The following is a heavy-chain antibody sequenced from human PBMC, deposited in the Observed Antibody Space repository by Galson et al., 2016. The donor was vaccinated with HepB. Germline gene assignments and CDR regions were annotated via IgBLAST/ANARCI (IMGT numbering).Heavy chain of an antibody. CDR1: GFRFRSYG. Sequence: SLRLSCAASGFRFRSYGMHWVRQAPGKGLEWVGVIYHDGSEKYYGDSVKGRFTISRDNSKKTLYLEMRSLRVEDTAVYYCAREEEILGATIDSWGQGTLVTVSS. D-gene: IGHD1-26*01. J-gene: IGHJ4*02. V-gene: IGHV3-33*01. CDR3: AREEEILGATIDS. CDR2: IYHDGSEK.